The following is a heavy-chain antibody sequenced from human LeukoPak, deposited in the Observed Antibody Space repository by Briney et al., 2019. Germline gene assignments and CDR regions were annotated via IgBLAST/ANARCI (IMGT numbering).Heavy chain of an antibody. D-gene: IGHD2-15*01. CDR2: IYTSGST. CDR1: GGSISSGSYY. J-gene: IGHJ4*02. V-gene: IGHV4-61*02. CDR3: ARAIVGCSGGSCYSAFVLDY. Sequence: SETLSLTCTVSGGSISSGSYYWSWIRQPAGKGLEWIGRIYTSGSTNYNPSLKSRVTMSVDTSKNQFSLKLSSVTAADTAVYYCARAIVGCSGGSCYSAFVLDYWGQGTLVTVSS.